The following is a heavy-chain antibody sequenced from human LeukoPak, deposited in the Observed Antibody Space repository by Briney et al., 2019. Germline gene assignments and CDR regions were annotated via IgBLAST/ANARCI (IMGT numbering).Heavy chain of an antibody. J-gene: IGHJ5*02. CDR3: ARIAIRGIDFSNPEFDP. Sequence: GGSLRLSCAASGFTFSTYSMNWVRQAPGKGLEWVSYITSSSSTMFYADSVKGRFTISRDNAENSMYLQMNNLRVEDTAVYYCARIAIRGIDFSNPEFDPWGQGTLVTVSS. CDR1: GFTFSTYS. V-gene: IGHV3-48*01. D-gene: IGHD4-11*01. CDR2: ITSSSSTM.